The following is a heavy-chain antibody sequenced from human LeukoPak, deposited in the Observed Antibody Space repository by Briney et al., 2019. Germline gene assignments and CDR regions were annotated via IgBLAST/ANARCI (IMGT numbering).Heavy chain of an antibody. J-gene: IGHJ4*02. D-gene: IGHD3-3*01. CDR3: AREGGFYRPLDY. CDR2: VHLDGRT. Sequence: SGTLSLTCGVSGGSVTSTNWWTWVRQPPGKGLEWIGEVHLDGRTNYNPSLKSRLTMSVDLSENHISLSLTSVTAADTAVYYCAREGGFYRPLDYSGQGTLVTVSS. V-gene: IGHV4-4*02. CDR1: GGSVTSTNW.